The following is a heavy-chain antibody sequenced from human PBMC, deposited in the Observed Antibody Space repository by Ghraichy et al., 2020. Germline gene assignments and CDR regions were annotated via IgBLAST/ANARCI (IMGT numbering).Heavy chain of an antibody. V-gene: IGHV3-48*03. D-gene: IGHD6-6*01. CDR1: GFSFSSYD. CDR2: ISSSGSTI. J-gene: IGHJ4*02. CDR3: ARILASRPYFDY. Sequence: GESLNISCAASGFSFSSYDMNWVRQAPGKGLEWVAHISSSGSTIYYADSVRGRFTISRDNAKNSLFLQMKTLRAEDTAVYYCARILASRPYFDYWGQGSLVTVSS.